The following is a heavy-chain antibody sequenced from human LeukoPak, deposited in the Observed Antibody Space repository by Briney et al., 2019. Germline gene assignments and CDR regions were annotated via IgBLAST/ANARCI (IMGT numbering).Heavy chain of an antibody. CDR1: GFTFSPYW. D-gene: IGHD6-13*01. CDR2: INGDGSST. Sequence: GGSLRLSCAASGFTFSPYWMHWVRQAPGKGLVWVSRINGDGSSTSYADSVKGRFTISRDNSRNTLYLQMNSPRAEDTAVYYCAILPGYSSGWYEVNYWGQGTLVTVSS. V-gene: IGHV3-74*01. J-gene: IGHJ4*02. CDR3: AILPGYSSGWYEVNY.